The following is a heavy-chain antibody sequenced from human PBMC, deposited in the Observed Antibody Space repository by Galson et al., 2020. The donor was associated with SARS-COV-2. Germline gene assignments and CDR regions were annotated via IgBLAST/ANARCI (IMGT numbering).Heavy chain of an antibody. CDR3: GRGQPKAADWFDP. D-gene: IGHD1-1*01. Sequence: SETLSLTCAVSGNSISRGDYSWSWIRQPPGKGLEWIGCIFHTGSTHYNPSLKSRVTISIDRSKNLVSLKLSSVTAADTAVYYCGRGQPKAADWFDPWGEGSLVTVSS. CDR2: IFHTGST. J-gene: IGHJ5*02. CDR1: GNSISRGDYS. V-gene: IGHV4-30-2*01.